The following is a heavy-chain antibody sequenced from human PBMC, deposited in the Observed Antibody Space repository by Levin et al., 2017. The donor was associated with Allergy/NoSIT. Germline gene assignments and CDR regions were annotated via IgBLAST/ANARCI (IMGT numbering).Heavy chain of an antibody. CDR2: IWYDGTNK. V-gene: IGHV3-33*01. Sequence: QSGGSLRLSCAASGFTFSNYGMHWVRQAPGKGLEWVAVIWYDGTNKYYADSVKGRFTISRDNSKNTLYLQMNSLRAEDTAVYYCASAGQQLGQDYYFYYMDVWGKGTTVTVSS. D-gene: IGHD6-13*01. CDR1: GFTFSNYG. J-gene: IGHJ6*03. CDR3: ASAGQQLGQDYYFYYMDV.